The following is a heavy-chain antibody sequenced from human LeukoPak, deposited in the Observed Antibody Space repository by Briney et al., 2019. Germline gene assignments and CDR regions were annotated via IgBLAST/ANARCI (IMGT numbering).Heavy chain of an antibody. J-gene: IGHJ4*02. D-gene: IGHD6-19*01. V-gene: IGHV3-21*01. CDR3: ARDSSGWEGFDY. CDR2: ISSSSSYI. Sequence: PGGSLRLSCAASGFTFSSYSMNWFRQAPGKGLEWVSSISSSSSYIYYADSVKGRFTISRDNAKNSLYLQMNSLRAEDTAVYYCARDSSGWEGFDYWGQGTLVTVSS. CDR1: GFTFSSYS.